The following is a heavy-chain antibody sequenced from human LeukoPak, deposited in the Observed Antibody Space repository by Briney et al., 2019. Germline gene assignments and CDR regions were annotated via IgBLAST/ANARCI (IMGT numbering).Heavy chain of an antibody. CDR3: ARDIVVITAAHHFTY. J-gene: IGHJ4*02. CDR2: IKQDGSEK. Sequence: GRSLRLSCAASGFTFNSYWMSWVRQAPGKGLEWVANIKQDGSEKYYVDSVKGRFTISRDNAKNSLYLQMNSLRAEDTAVYHCARDIVVITAAHHFTYWGQGTLVTVSS. CDR1: GFTFNSYW. D-gene: IGHD2-2*01. V-gene: IGHV3-7*01.